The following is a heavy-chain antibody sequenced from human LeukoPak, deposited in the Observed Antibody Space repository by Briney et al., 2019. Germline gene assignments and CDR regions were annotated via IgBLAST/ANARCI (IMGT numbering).Heavy chain of an antibody. J-gene: IGHJ4*02. D-gene: IGHD3-22*01. V-gene: IGHV1-8*01. CDR3: ARLSQTPDYYSSGGYYYLGY. Sequence: ASVKVSCKASRYTFSSYDINWVREAAGQGLEWMGWMNPNTGRTGFAQKFQGRLTVTRGTSISTAYMELSSLRSEDTAVYYCARLSQTPDYYSSGGYYYLGYWGQGTPVTVSS. CDR1: RYTFSSYD. CDR2: MNPNTGRT.